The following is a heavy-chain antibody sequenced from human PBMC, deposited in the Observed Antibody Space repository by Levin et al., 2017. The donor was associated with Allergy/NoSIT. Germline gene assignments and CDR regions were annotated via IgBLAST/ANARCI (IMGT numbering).Heavy chain of an antibody. Sequence: GGSLRLSCAVSGFTFSSYAMSWVRQAPGKGLEWVSAISGSGGTTNYADSVKGRFTISRDNSKNTLYLQMNSLRAEDTAVYYCAKVVAGYWYFDLWGRGTLVTVSS. CDR3: AKVVAGYWYFDL. V-gene: IGHV3-23*01. J-gene: IGHJ2*01. CDR1: GFTFSSYA. CDR2: ISGSGGTT.